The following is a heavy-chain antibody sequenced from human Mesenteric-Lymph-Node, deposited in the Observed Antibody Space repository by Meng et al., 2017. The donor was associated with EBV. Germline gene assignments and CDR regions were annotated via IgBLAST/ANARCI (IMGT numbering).Heavy chain of an antibody. D-gene: IGHD2-21*02. V-gene: IGHV2-26*01. CDR1: GFSLSNVRMG. CDR3: ARYLNTAFDF. J-gene: IGHJ4*02. CDR2: IFSNDEE. Sequence: QVTLDESVPVLVKPTETLPLTCTVSGFSLSNVRMGVSWIRQPPGKALKWLAHIFSNDEESFSTSLKSRLTISKDTSKSQVVLTMTNMDPVDSATYYCARYLNTAFDFWGQGTLVTVSS.